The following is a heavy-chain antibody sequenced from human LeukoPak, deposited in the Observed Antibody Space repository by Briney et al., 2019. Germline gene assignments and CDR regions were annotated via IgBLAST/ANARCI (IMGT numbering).Heavy chain of an antibody. V-gene: IGHV3-74*01. Sequence: GGSLRLSCAASGFTFSSYWMHWVRQAPGKGLVWVSRINSDGSSTSYADSVKGRFTISKANAKNTLYLQMNSLRAEDTAVYYCARGYYDILTGYWGYFDYWGQGTLVTVSS. CDR3: ARGYYDILTGYWGYFDY. J-gene: IGHJ4*02. CDR1: GFTFSSYW. CDR2: INSDGSST. D-gene: IGHD3-9*01.